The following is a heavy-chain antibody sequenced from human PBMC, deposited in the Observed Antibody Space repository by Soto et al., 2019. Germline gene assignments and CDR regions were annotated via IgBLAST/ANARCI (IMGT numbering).Heavy chain of an antibody. CDR1: GGSFSGYY. J-gene: IGHJ5*02. V-gene: IGHV4-34*01. D-gene: IGHD6-19*01. CDR2: IYYSGST. Sequence: SETLSLTCAVYGGSFSGYYWSWIRQPPGKGLEWIGSIYYSGSTYYNPSLKSRVTISVDTSKNQFSLKLSSVTAADTAVYYCARGREQWLTPDWFGPWGQGTLVTVSS. CDR3: ARGREQWLTPDWFGP.